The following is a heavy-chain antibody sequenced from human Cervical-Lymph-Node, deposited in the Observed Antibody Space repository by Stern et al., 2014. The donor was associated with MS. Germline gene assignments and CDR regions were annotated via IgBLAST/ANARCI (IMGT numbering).Heavy chain of an antibody. CDR1: GGSISSYY. CDR2: VYYSGST. CDR3: ARVRSGGWSD. D-gene: IGHD6-19*01. Sequence: QVQLQESGPGLVKPSETLSLTCTVSGGSISSYYWSWIRQPPGKGLEWIGYVYYSGSTNYNPSLKSRVTISVDTSKNQFSLKLSSVTAADTAVYYCARVRSGGWSDWGQGTLVTVSS. J-gene: IGHJ4*02. V-gene: IGHV4-59*01.